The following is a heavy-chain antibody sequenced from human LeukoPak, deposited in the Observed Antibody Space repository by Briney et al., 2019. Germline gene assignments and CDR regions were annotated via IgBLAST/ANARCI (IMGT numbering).Heavy chain of an antibody. J-gene: IGHJ4*02. CDR1: GYTFTSYG. V-gene: IGHV1-18*01. D-gene: IGHD2-2*01. Sequence: ASVKVSCKASGYTFTSYGISWVRQAPGQGLEWMGWISAYNGNTNYAQKLQGRVTMTTDTSTSTAYMELRSLRSDDTAVYYCARDSSVCSSTSCYRSFDYWGQGTLVTVSP. CDR3: ARDSSVCSSTSCYRSFDY. CDR2: ISAYNGNT.